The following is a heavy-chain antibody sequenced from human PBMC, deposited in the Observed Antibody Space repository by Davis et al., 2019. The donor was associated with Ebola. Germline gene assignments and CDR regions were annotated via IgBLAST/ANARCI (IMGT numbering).Heavy chain of an antibody. CDR1: GDSVSSNSVV. D-gene: IGHD6-6*01. V-gene: IGHV6-1*01. CDR3: ARGPIYSSSSGGLGY. J-gene: IGHJ4*02. Sequence: LRLSCAISGDSVSSNSVVWNWIRQSPSRGLEWLGRTYYRSKWYNDYAVSVKSRITINPDTSKNQFSLKLSSVTAADTAVYYCARGPIYSSSSGGLGYWGQGTLVTVSS. CDR2: TYYRSKWYN.